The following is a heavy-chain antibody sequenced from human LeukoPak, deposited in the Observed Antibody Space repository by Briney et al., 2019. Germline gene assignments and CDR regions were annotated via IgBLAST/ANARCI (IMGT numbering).Heavy chain of an antibody. J-gene: IGHJ4*02. D-gene: IGHD2-2*02. CDR2: ISGSVDST. Sequence: GGSLRLSCAASGFTFSSYAMSWVRQAPGRGLEWVSTISGSVDSTYYADSVKGRFTISRDNSKNTLYLQMNSLRPEDTAVYYCPKGCASTSCYTSEYWGQGTLVTVSS. V-gene: IGHV3-23*01. CDR1: GFTFSSYA. CDR3: PKGCASTSCYTSEY.